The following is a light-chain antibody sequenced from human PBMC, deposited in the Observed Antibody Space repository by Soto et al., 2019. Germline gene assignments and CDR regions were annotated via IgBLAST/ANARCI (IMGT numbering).Light chain of an antibody. CDR3: SSYTSRSTYVV. CDR2: DVS. J-gene: IGLJ2*01. Sequence: QSALTQPASVSGSPGQSITISCTGTSSDVGGYNYVSWYQQHPGKAHKLMIYDVSNRPSGVSNRFSGSKSVNTASLTISGLQAEDEADYYCSSYTSRSTYVVFGGGTKLTVL. CDR1: SSDVGGYNY. V-gene: IGLV2-14*01.